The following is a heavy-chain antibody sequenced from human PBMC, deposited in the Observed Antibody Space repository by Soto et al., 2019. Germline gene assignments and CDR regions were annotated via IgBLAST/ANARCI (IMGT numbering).Heavy chain of an antibody. CDR1: GFTFSDYY. CDR3: ARAPYSSGWYDYYYGMDV. Sequence: QVQLVESGGGLVKPGGSLRLSCAASGFTFSDYYISWIRQAPGKGLEWVSYITSGSTIYYADSVKGRFTISRDNAKNSLYQQMNSLRAEDTAVYYCARAPYSSGWYDYYYGMDVWGQGTTVTVSS. D-gene: IGHD6-19*01. V-gene: IGHV3-11*01. CDR2: ITSGSTI. J-gene: IGHJ6*02.